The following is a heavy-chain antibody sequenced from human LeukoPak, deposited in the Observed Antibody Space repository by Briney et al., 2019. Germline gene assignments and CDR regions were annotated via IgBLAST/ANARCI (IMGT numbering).Heavy chain of an antibody. CDR2: IYYTGST. CDR1: GGSNSTYY. CDR3: ASGLLDYYDRSGYYVGY. J-gene: IGHJ4*02. Sequence: KPSETLSLTCTVSGGSNSTYYWSWIRQPPGKGLEWIGYIYYTGSTKYSPSLKSRVTMSLDTSKNQFSLKLSSVTAADTALYYCASGLLDYYDRSGYYVGYWGQGALVTVSS. D-gene: IGHD3-22*01. V-gene: IGHV4-59*01.